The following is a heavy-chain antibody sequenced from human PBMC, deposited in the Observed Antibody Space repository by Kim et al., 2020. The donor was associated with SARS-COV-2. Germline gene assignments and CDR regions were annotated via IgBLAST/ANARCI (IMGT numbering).Heavy chain of an antibody. J-gene: IGHJ4*02. Sequence: SETLSLTCTVSGGSVSSGSYYWSWIRQPPGKGLEWIGYIYYSGSTNYNPSLKSRVTISVDTSKNQFSLKLSSVTAADTAVYYCARDLGELVVPRAFAYWGQGTLVTVSS. V-gene: IGHV4-61*01. D-gene: IGHD1-26*01. CDR1: GGSVSSGSYY. CDR2: IYYSGST. CDR3: ARDLGELVVPRAFAY.